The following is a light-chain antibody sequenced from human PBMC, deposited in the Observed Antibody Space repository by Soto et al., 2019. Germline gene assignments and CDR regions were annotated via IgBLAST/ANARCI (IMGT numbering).Light chain of an antibody. V-gene: IGLV4-69*01. Sequence: QSVLTQSPSASASLGASVKLTCTLISGHNTYAIAWHQQQPEKGPRYLMKVNSDGSHIKGDGTPDRFSGSSSGAERYLTISSLQSEDEADYYCQTGGTGVVFGGGTKLTVL. J-gene: IGLJ2*01. CDR1: SGHNTYA. CDR3: QTGGTGVV. CDR2: VNSDGSH.